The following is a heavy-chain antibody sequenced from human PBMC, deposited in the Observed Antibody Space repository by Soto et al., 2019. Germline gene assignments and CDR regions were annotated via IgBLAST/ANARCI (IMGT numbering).Heavy chain of an antibody. V-gene: IGHV4-39*01. Sequence: SETLSLTCTVSGGSISSSSYYWGWIRQPPGKGLEWIGSIYYSGSTYYNPSLKSRVTISVDTSKNQFSLKLISVTAADTALYFCASVFFDSSGYYFDSWGQGALVSV. D-gene: IGHD3-22*01. CDR1: GGSISSSSYY. CDR2: IYYSGST. J-gene: IGHJ4*02. CDR3: ASVFFDSSGYYFDS.